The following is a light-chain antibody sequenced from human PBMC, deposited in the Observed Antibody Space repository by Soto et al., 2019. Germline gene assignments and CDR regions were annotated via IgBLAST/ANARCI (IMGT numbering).Light chain of an antibody. V-gene: IGLV2-14*01. Sequence: QSALTQPASVSGSPGQSIPISCTCTSSDVGASKYVSWYQQHPGKAPKLMMSEVSNRPSGVSNRFSGSKSGNTASLTISGLQSEDEADYYCSSYTSTGTVLFGGGTKLTVL. J-gene: IGLJ2*01. CDR2: EVS. CDR1: SSDVGASKY. CDR3: SSYTSTGTVL.